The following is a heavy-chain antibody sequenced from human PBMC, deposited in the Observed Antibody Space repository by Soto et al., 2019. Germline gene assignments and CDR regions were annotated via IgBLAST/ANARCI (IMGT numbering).Heavy chain of an antibody. CDR2: ISWNSGSI. CDR3: AKGYSSSNDAFDI. Sequence: VQLVESGGGLVQPGRSLRLSCAASGFTFDDYAMHWVRQAPGKGLEWVSGISWNSGSIGYADSVKGRFTISRDNAKNSLYLQMNSLRAEDTALYYCAKGYSSSNDAFDIWGQGTMVTVSS. CDR1: GFTFDDYA. V-gene: IGHV3-9*01. J-gene: IGHJ3*02. D-gene: IGHD6-19*01.